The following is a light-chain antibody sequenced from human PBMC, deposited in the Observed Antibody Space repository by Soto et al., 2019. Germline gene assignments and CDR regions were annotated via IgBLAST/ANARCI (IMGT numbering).Light chain of an antibody. CDR1: SSDVGRYNY. CDR2: EVS. V-gene: IGLV2-14*01. Sequence: QSVLTQPASVSGSPGQSITISCTGTSSDVGRYNYVSWYQQHPGKAPKLMIYEVSNRPSGVSNRFSGSKSGNTASLTISGLQAEDEADYYCTSYTSSSSAVLGGGTKLTVL. CDR3: TSYTSSSSAV. J-gene: IGLJ3*02.